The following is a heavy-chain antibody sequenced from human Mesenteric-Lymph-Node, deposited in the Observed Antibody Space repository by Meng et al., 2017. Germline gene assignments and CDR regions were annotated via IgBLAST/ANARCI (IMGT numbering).Heavy chain of an antibody. CDR2: INTDGSNT. CDR3: VTERDLLDS. J-gene: IGHJ4*02. V-gene: IGHV3-74*01. D-gene: IGHD1-26*01. Sequence: EVQLVGSGGGLVQPGGSLRLSCAASGFSFSNYWMHWVRQAPGKGLVWVSFINTDGSNTAYADSVKGRFTISRDNAKNTLYLQMNSLRVEDTAIYYCVTERDLLDSWGQGTLVTVSS. CDR1: GFSFSNYW.